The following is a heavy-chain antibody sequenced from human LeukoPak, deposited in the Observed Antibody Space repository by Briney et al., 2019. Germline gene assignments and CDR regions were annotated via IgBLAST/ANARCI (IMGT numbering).Heavy chain of an antibody. D-gene: IGHD3-10*01. Sequence: GGSLRLSCTASAFSDYYMNWIRQAPGKGLEWVSYISRSSHDTNYADSVKGRFIISRDNAKNSLFLQMNSLRVEDTAVYYCASYRPESYLANWGQVTLVTVSS. CDR2: ISRSSHDT. J-gene: IGHJ4*02. V-gene: IGHV3-11*06. CDR3: ASYRPESYLAN. CDR1: AFSDYY.